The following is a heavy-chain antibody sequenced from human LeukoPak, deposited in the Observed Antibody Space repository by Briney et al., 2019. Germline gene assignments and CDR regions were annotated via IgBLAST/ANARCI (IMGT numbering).Heavy chain of an antibody. V-gene: IGHV4-39*07. D-gene: IGHD3-22*01. J-gene: IGHJ4*02. CDR3: ARSPYDSSGYYYGY. CDR1: GGSISSSSYY. Sequence: SETLSLTCTVSGGSISSSSYYWGWIRQPPGKGLEWIGSIYYSGSTNYNPSLKSRVTVSVDTSKNQFSLKLSSVTAADTAVYYCARSPYDSSGYYYGYWGQGTLVTVSS. CDR2: IYYSGST.